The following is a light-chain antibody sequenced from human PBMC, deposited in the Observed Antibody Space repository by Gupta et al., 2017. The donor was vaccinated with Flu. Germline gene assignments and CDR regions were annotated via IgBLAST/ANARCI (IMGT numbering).Light chain of an antibody. CDR2: SVS. CDR3: QQTYSAPST. V-gene: IGKV1-39*01. J-gene: IGKJ2*02. Sequence: DIQMTQSPNSLSASVGDTVTITCRASQTLGTFLNWYQQKPGGAPDLLIYSVSTLHSGVPSRFSDFGSGADFTLIISNLQPEDFATYYCQQTYSAPSTFGQGTKMEVK. CDR1: QTLGTF.